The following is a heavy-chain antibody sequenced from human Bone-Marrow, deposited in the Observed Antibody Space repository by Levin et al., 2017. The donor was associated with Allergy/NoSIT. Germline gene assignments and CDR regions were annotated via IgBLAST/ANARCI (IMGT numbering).Heavy chain of an antibody. CDR2: VSSSGITK. D-gene: IGHD3-22*01. V-gene: IGHV3-11*01. J-gene: IGHJ4*02. CDR3: ARAAPSYHYESTDFQYHFDY. Sequence: PGGSLRLSCAASGFTFSDFYMSWIRQAPGKGLEWVSYVSSSGITKYYADSVKGRFTISRDNAKSSVFLQMNSLRTEDTAVYYCARAAPSYHYESTDFQYHFDYWGQGTLATVSS. CDR1: GFTFSDFY.